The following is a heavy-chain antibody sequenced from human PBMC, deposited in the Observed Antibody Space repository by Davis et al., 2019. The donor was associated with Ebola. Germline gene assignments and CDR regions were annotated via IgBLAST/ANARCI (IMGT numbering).Heavy chain of an antibody. CDR1: GFTFSIYS. D-gene: IGHD1-26*01. CDR3: AREDLVGATHDAFDI. Sequence: GESLKISCAASGFTFSIYSMNWVRQAPGKGLEWVSYISSSSSTIYYADSVKGRFTISRDNAKNSLYLQMNSLRAEDTAVYYCAREDLVGATHDAFDIWGQGTMVTVSS. J-gene: IGHJ3*02. CDR2: ISSSSSTI. V-gene: IGHV3-48*01.